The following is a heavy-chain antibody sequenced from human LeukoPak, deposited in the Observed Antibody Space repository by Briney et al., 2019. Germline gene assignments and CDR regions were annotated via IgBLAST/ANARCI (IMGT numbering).Heavy chain of an antibody. Sequence: ASVKVSCKASGDTFTSYGSSWVRQSPGQGLEWMGWISAYNGNTNYAQKLQGRVTMTTDTSTSTAYMELRSLRTEDPALYYCARGYTGYSSGWYRYHYYYYLDVWGKGTTVTVSS. J-gene: IGHJ6*03. D-gene: IGHD6-19*01. CDR1: GDTFTSYG. CDR2: ISAYNGNT. V-gene: IGHV1-18*01. CDR3: ARGYTGYSSGWYRYHYYYYLDV.